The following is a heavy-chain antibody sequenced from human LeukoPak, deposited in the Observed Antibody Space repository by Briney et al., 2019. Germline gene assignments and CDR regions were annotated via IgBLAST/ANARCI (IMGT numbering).Heavy chain of an antibody. V-gene: IGHV3-23*01. CDR1: GFTFSNYA. CDR2: TSGSGTTT. Sequence: GGSLRLSCAVSGFTFSNYAMSWVRQAPGKGLEWVSATSGSGTTTSYADSVKGRFTISRDNSKNTLYLQVNSLRAEDTAIYYCAKRLGYNFDYWGQGTLVTVSS. J-gene: IGHJ4*02. D-gene: IGHD5-18*01. CDR3: AKRLGYNFDY.